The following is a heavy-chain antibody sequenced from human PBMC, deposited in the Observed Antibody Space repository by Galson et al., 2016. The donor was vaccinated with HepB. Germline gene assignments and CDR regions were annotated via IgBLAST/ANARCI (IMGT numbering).Heavy chain of an antibody. CDR1: GFTFDDYA. CDR2: ISWNSGSI. D-gene: IGHD3-16*01. J-gene: IGHJ4*02. Sequence: SLRLSCAASGFTFDDYAMHWVRQAPGKGLEWVSGISWNSGSIGYADSAKGRFTISRDNAKNSLYLQMNSLRAEDTALYYCAKDINSMITFGKDYWGQGTLVTVSS. V-gene: IGHV3-9*01. CDR3: AKDINSMITFGKDY.